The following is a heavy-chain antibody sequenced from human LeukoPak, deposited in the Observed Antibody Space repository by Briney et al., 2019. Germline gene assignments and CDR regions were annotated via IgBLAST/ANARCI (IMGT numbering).Heavy chain of an antibody. J-gene: IGHJ4*02. D-gene: IGHD2-8*01. CDR2: LSRGGSTT. CDR3: ARQQRIRHCTEGVCKEGYYFDY. CDR1: GFAFNMFA. Sequence: GGSLRLSCAGTGFAFNMFAIDWVRQAPGKGVEWVSGLSRGGSTTNYADSVKGRFTISRDKSQNPVFLQLNSLRPDDTAVYFCARQQRIRHCTEGVCKEGYYFDYWGQGTLVTVSS. V-gene: IGHV3-23*01.